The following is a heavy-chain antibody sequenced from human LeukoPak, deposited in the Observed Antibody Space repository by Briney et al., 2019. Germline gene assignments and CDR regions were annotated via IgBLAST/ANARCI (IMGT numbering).Heavy chain of an antibody. CDR1: GGSISSSSYY. Sequence: SETLSLTCTVSGGSISSSSYYWGWIRQPPGKGLEWIGGIYYSGSTYYNPSLKSRVTISVDTSKNQFSLKLSSVTAADTAVYYCAKPYAPFAAFDIWGQGTMVTVSS. CDR2: IYYSGST. J-gene: IGHJ3*02. CDR3: AKPYAPFAAFDI. D-gene: IGHD2-2*01. V-gene: IGHV4-39*01.